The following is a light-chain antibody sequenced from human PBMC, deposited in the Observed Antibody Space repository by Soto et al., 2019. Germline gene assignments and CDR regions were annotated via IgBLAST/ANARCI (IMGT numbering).Light chain of an antibody. V-gene: IGLV2-11*01. CDR3: CSYAGSYTHV. Sequence: QSALTQPRSVSGSPGQSVTISCTGTSSDVGGYNYVSWYQQHPGKVPKLMIYDVSKRPSGVPDRFSGSKSGNTASLTISGLQAEDEADDYCCSYAGSYTHVFGSGTKVTVL. J-gene: IGLJ1*01. CDR2: DVS. CDR1: SSDVGGYNY.